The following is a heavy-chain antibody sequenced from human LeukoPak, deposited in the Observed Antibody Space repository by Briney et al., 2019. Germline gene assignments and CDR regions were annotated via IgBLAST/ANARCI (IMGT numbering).Heavy chain of an antibody. V-gene: IGHV3-66*01. CDR1: GFTFSRYW. J-gene: IGHJ4*02. CDR2: IYSGGST. Sequence: QTGGSLRLSCAASGFTFSRYWMSWVRQAPGKGLEWVSVIYSGGSTYYADSVKGRFTISRDNSKNTLYLQMNSLRAEDTAVYYCARDYGDYWGQGTLVTVSS. D-gene: IGHD4-17*01. CDR3: ARDYGDY.